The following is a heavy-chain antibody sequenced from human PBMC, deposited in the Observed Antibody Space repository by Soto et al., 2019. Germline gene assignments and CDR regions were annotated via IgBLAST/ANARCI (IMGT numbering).Heavy chain of an antibody. Sequence: QVQLVESGGGVVQPGRSLRLSCAASRFTFSNYAMHWVRQAPGKGLEWVAIISYDGSNKYYADSVKGRFTISRDNSTNTLYLQMNRLRAEDTAMYYCARDPITYTGGNWFAPWGQGTLVTVSS. CDR1: RFTFSNYA. D-gene: IGHD1-20*01. CDR2: ISYDGSNK. J-gene: IGHJ5*02. V-gene: IGHV3-30-3*01. CDR3: ARDPITYTGGNWFAP.